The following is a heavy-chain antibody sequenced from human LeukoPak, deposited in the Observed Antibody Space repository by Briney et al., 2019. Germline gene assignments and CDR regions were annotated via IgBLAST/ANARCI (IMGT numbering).Heavy chain of an antibody. CDR2: IYSAVSDT. Sequence: GASLKISCKASEFTNSSIVWMRQMPPKGLDWIGIIYSAVSDTAYSPPFQGQVAISAAESITSAHLQWSSLKASDTAMYYCERHSYGFQYWGQGTLVSVSS. J-gene: IGHJ4*02. D-gene: IGHD3-10*01. CDR3: ERHSYGFQY. V-gene: IGHV5-51*01. CDR1: EFTNSS.